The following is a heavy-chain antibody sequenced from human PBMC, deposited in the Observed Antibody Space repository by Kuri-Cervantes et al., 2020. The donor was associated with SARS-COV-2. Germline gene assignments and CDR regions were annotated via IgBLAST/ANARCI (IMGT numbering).Heavy chain of an antibody. CDR3: ARDPNANHNNWFDP. V-gene: IGHV4-61*10. CDR2: LDTSGST. CDR1: GVSVSGGTYY. D-gene: IGHD4/OR15-4a*01. Sequence: SETLSLTCAVSGVSVSGGTYYWSWIRQPAGKGLEWIGHLDTSGSTTYNPSLKSRVIISIDTSKNQVSLKLSSVTAADTAVYYCARDPNANHNNWFDPWGQGTLVTVSS. J-gene: IGHJ5*02.